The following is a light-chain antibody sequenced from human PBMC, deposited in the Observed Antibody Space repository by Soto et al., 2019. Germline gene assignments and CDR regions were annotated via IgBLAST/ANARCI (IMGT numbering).Light chain of an antibody. CDR1: KSVSSN. Sequence: EVWMTQSPATLSVSPGERATLSCWASKSVSSNLAWYHQNPGQPARLLIYGASTRAAGIPARLSGSGYGTDLTVTITSMQAEDFGGYYCQQRSNWPLTFGGGTQVDI. V-gene: IGKV3-15*01. CDR2: GAS. J-gene: IGKJ4*01. CDR3: QQRSNWPLT.